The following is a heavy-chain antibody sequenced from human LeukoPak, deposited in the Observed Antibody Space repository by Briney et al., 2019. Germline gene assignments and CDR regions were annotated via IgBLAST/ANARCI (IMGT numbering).Heavy chain of an antibody. CDR1: GGSISSYY. D-gene: IGHD3-22*01. J-gene: IGHJ4*02. CDR2: IYYSRST. CDR3: ASYYYDSSGYSAFDY. V-gene: IGHV4-59*01. Sequence: SETLSLTCTVSGGSISSYYWSWIRQPPGKGLEWIGYIYYSRSTNYNPSLKSRVTISVDTSKNQFSLKLSSVTAADTAVYYCASYYYDSSGYSAFDYWGQGTLVTVSS.